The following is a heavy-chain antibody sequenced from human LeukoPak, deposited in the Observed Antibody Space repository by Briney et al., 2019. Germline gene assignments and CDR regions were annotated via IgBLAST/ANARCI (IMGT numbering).Heavy chain of an antibody. V-gene: IGHV3-23*01. CDR3: AKDHDSSGYYFDY. J-gene: IGHJ4*02. Sequence: PGGSLRLSCAASGFTFSSYAMSWVRQAPGKGLEWVSAISGSGGSTYYADSVKGRFTISRDSSKNTLYLQMNSLRAEDTAVYYCAKDHDSSGYYFDYWGQGTLVTVSS. CDR2: ISGSGGST. CDR1: GFTFSSYA. D-gene: IGHD3-22*01.